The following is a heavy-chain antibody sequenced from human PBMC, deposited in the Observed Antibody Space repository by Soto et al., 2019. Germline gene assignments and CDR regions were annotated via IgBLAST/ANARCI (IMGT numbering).Heavy chain of an antibody. Sequence: GESLKISCKGSGYSFTSYWIGWVRQMAGKGLERMGIIYPGDSDTRYSPSFQGQVTISADKSITTTYLQWSSLKASDTAIYYCARLFDTSGWYDYWGQGTLVTVSS. J-gene: IGHJ4*02. CDR3: ARLFDTSGWYDY. V-gene: IGHV5-51*01. D-gene: IGHD6-19*01. CDR2: IYPGDSDT. CDR1: GYSFTSYW.